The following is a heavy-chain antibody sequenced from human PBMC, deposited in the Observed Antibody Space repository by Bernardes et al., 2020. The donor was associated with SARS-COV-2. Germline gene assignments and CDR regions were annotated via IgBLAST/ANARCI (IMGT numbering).Heavy chain of an antibody. J-gene: IGHJ5*02. V-gene: IGHV3-33*01. Sequence: GSLRLSCVASGFTFRSYGMHWVRQAPGKGLEWVALIWYDGSRTHYTDSVKGRFTISRDDSKNTVSLQMNRLRAEDTGIYYCAREGWKLLMALDNKNWFDLWGQGNQVTVSS. D-gene: IGHD1-26*01. CDR1: GFTFRSYG. CDR3: AREGWKLLMALDNKNWFDL. CDR2: IWYDGSRT.